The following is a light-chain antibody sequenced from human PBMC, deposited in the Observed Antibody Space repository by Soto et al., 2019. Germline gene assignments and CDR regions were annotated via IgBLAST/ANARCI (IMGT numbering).Light chain of an antibody. CDR2: GNS. Sequence: QSVRTQPPSVSGAPGQMVTISCTGGSSNIGAGYDVHWYQQLPGSASKLLIYGNSNRPSGVPDRFSGAKSGTSASLAITGLQGEDEADYYCQSYDSSVSGSWVFGGGTKLTVL. V-gene: IGLV1-40*01. CDR3: QSYDSSVSGSWV. J-gene: IGLJ3*02. CDR1: SSNIGAGYD.